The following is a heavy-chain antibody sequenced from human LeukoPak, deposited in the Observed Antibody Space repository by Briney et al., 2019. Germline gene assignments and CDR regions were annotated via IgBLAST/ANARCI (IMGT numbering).Heavy chain of an antibody. J-gene: IGHJ6*03. CDR2: IYTSGST. CDR1: GGSISSGSYY. D-gene: IGHD3-10*01. V-gene: IGHV4-61*02. Sequence: SETLSLTCTVSGGSISSGSYYWSWIRQPAGKGLEWIGRIYTSGSTNYNPSLKSRVTISVDTSKNQFSLKLSSVTAADTAVYYCARDQYYYGSDLYYMDVWGKGTTVTVSS. CDR3: ARDQYYYGSDLYYMDV.